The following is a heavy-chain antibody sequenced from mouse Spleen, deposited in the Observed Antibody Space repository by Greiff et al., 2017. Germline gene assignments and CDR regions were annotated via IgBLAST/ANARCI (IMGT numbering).Heavy chain of an antibody. V-gene: IGHV1-19*01. J-gene: IGHJ2*01. D-gene: IGHD3-3*01. Sequence: DVQLVESGPVLVKPGASVKMSCKASGYTFTDYYMNWVKQSHGKSLEWIGVINPYNGGTSYNQKFKGKATLTVDKSSSTAYMELNSLTSEDSAVYYCAREGTDYFDYWGQGTTLTVSS. CDR2: INPYNGGT. CDR1: GYTFTDYY. CDR3: AREGTDYFDY.